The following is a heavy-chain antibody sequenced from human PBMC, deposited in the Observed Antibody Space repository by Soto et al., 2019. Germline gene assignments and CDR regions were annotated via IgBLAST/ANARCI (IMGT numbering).Heavy chain of an antibody. J-gene: IGHJ6*02. V-gene: IGHV3-30*02. D-gene: IGHD3-10*01. Sequence: PGGSLPLSCAASGFSFSTSAMHWVRQAPGKGLEWVSFLLHDSSDEYYADSVKGRFTISRDNSKNTLYLQMNSLRAEDTAVYYCAKDSGAGGYYYYYYGMDVWGQGTTVTVSS. CDR3: AKDSGAGGYYYYYYGMDV. CDR1: GFSFSTSA. CDR2: LLHDSSDE.